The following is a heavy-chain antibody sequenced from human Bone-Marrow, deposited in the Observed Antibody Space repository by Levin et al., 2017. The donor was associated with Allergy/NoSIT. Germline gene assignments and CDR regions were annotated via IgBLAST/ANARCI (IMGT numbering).Heavy chain of an antibody. J-gene: IGHJ5*01. D-gene: IGHD6-13*01. V-gene: IGHV1-18*01. CDR1: GYTFTNNG. Sequence: PAASVKVSCKASGYTFTNNGINWVRQAPGQGLEWLGWISAYNGNTNYAQKIQGRVTLTTDTSTTTAYIELRSLRSDDTAVYYCARHIAPGGTGRGAFDFWGQGTLVTVSS. CDR3: ARHIAPGGTGRGAFDF. CDR2: ISAYNGNT.